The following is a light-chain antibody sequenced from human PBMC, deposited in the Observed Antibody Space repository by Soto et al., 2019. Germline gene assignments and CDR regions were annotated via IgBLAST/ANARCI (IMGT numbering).Light chain of an antibody. CDR3: QQYGSSRFT. CDR1: QSISSSY. CDR2: GAS. V-gene: IGKV3-20*01. J-gene: IGKJ3*01. Sequence: EIVLTQSPGTLSLSPGERATLSCRASQSISSSYLAWYQQKHGQAPRLLVYGASSRDTGITDRFSGSGSGTEFTLTISRLEPEDFAVYYCQQYGSSRFTFGPGTKVDIK.